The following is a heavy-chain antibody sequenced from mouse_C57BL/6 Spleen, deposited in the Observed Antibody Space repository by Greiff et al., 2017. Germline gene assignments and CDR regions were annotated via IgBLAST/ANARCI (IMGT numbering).Heavy chain of an antibody. CDR3: ARNLGGRYFDY. CDR2: IWSGGST. V-gene: IGHV2-2*01. Sequence: QVQLKESGPGLVQPSPSLSITCTVSGFSLTSYGVHWVRQSPGKGLEWLGVIWSGGSTDYNAAFISRLSISKDNSKSQVFFKMNSLRADDTAIYYCARNLGGRYFDYWGQGTTLTVSS. CDR1: GFSLTSYG. J-gene: IGHJ2*01.